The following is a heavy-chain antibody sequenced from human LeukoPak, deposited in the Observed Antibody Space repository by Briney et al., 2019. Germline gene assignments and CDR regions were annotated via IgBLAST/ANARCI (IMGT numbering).Heavy chain of an antibody. CDR2: ISGSGGST. CDR3: AKRTGYSSGWYYFDY. CDR1: GFTFSSYA. J-gene: IGHJ4*02. D-gene: IGHD6-19*01. V-gene: IGHV3-23*01. Sequence: GRSLRLSCAASGFTFSSYAMSWVRQAPGKGLEWVSAISGSGGSTYYADSVKGRFTISRDNSKNTLYLQMNSLRAEDTAVYYCAKRTGYSSGWYYFDYWGQGTLVTVSS.